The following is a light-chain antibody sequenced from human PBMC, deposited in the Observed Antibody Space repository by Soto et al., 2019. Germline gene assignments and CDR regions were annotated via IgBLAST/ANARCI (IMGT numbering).Light chain of an antibody. CDR3: CSYATGDSAV. V-gene: IGLV2-23*01. Sequence: QSVLTQPASVSGSPGQSITISCTGTSSDVGNYNLVSWYQQHPGRAPKLMIFEGNKRPSGIPTRFSGSKSGNTASLTISGLQAEDEADYYCCSYATGDSAVFGGGTKLTVL. CDR1: SSDVGNYNL. CDR2: EGN. J-gene: IGLJ7*01.